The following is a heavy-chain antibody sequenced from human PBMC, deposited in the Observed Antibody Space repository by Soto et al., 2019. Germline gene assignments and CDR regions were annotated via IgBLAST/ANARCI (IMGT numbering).Heavy chain of an antibody. CDR1: GGSISSGGYY. V-gene: IGHV4-31*03. D-gene: IGHD2-15*01. CDR2: IYYIGST. CDR3: ARSVVP. Sequence: QVQLQESGPGLVKPSQTLSLTCTVSGGSISSGGYYWNWIRQHPGKGLEWIGSIYYIGSTYYNPSLKSRVSISLDTSKTHLSLKLTSVTAADTAVYYCARSVVPWGRGIRATVSS. J-gene: IGHJ5*02.